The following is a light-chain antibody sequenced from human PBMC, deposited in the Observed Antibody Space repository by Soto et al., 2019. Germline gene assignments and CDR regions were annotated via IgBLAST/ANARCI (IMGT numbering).Light chain of an antibody. V-gene: IGKV3-11*01. J-gene: IGKJ4*01. CDR1: QSVSTY. Sequence: EIVLTQSPVTLSLSPGERATLSCRASQSVSTYLAWYQQKPGQAPRLLIYDASNRATGIPARFSGSGSETDFTLTISSLEPEDFAVYYCQQRSNWPLTFGGGTKVEI. CDR3: QQRSNWPLT. CDR2: DAS.